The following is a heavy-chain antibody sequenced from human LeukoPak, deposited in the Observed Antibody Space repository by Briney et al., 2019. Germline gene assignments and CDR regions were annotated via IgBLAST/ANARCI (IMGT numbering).Heavy chain of an antibody. CDR2: ISGSGGST. D-gene: IGHD1-1*01. CDR3: TTLHDFTTGLVDY. Sequence: PGGSLRLSCAASGFTFSSYAMSWVRQAPGRGLEWVSGISGSGGSTYYADSVKGRFTISRDNSKNTLYLQMNSLKTEDTAVYYCTTLHDFTTGLVDYWGQGTLVTVSS. CDR1: GFTFSSYA. V-gene: IGHV3-23*01. J-gene: IGHJ4*02.